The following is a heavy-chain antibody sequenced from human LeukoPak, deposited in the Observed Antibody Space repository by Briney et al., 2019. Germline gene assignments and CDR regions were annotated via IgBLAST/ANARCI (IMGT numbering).Heavy chain of an antibody. V-gene: IGHV1-18*01. D-gene: IGHD3-9*01. CDR2: ISAYNGNT. CDR3: ARDRPPGDILTDGYYYYGMDV. J-gene: IGHJ6*02. Sequence: ASVKVSCKASGYTFTSYGISWVRQAPGQGLEWMGWISAYNGNTNYAQKLQGRVTMTTDTSTSTAYMELRSLRSDDTAVYYCARDRPPGDILTDGYYYYGMDVWGQGTTVTVSS. CDR1: GYTFTSYG.